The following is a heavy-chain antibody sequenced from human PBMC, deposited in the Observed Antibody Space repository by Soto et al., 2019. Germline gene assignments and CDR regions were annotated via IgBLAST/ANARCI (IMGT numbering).Heavy chain of an antibody. J-gene: IGHJ6*02. CDR1: GYTFTGYY. Sequence: ASVKVSCKASGYTFTGYYMHWVQQAPGQGLEWMGWINPNSGGTNYAQKFQGWVTMTRDTSISTAYMELSRLRSDDTAVYYCARDLTIGHSGMDVWGQGXTVTVYS. CDR3: ARDLTIGHSGMDV. D-gene: IGHD3-9*01. V-gene: IGHV1-2*04. CDR2: INPNSGGT.